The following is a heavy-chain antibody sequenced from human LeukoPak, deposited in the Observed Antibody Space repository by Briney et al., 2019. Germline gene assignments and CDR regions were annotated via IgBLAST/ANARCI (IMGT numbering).Heavy chain of an antibody. CDR1: GYTFTSYY. D-gene: IGHD2-15*01. Sequence: ASVNVSCTASGYTFTSYYMHWVRQAPGQGLEWMGIINPSGGSTSYAQKFQGRVTMTRDTSTSTVYMELSSLRSEDTAVYYCARESAPATRYYYYYYGMDVWGQGTTVTVSS. V-gene: IGHV1-46*01. J-gene: IGHJ6*02. CDR2: INPSGGST. CDR3: ARESAPATRYYYYYYGMDV.